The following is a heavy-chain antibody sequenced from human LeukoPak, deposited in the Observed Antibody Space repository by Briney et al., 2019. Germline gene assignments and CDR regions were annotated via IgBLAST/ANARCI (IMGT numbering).Heavy chain of an antibody. V-gene: IGHV3-30*04. CDR3: ARDLGGDVGH. D-gene: IGHD3-16*01. CDR1: GFTFSSYA. Sequence: PGGSLRLSCAASGFTFSSYAMHWVRQAPGKGLEWVALISYDGSNKYYADSVKGRFTISRDNSKNTLYLQMNSLRAEDTAVYYCARDLGGDVGHWGQGTLVTVSS. CDR2: ISYDGSNK. J-gene: IGHJ1*01.